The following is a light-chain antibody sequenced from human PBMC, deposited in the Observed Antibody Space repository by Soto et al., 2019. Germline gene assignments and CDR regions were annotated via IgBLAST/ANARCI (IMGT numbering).Light chain of an antibody. J-gene: IGLJ2*01. CDR1: SSNFGGNNY. CDR2: EIS. Sequence: QSALTQPASVSGSPGQSITIFCTGTSSNFGGNNYVSWYQHHPGKAPKLMIHEISHRPSGVSDRFSGSKSGTTASLTISGLQADDEAEYFCSSYTAGRTFVFGGGTKLTVL. CDR3: SSYTAGRTFV. V-gene: IGLV2-14*01.